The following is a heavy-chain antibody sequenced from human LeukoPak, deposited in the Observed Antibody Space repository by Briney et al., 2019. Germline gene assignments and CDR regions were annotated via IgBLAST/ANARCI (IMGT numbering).Heavy chain of an antibody. CDR2: IYYSGST. V-gene: IGHV4-59*01. D-gene: IGHD4-17*01. CDR3: ARDDGDCFDY. CDR1: GGSISSYY. Sequence: PSETLSLTCTVSGGSISSYYWSWIRQPPGKGLEWIGYIYYSGSTNYNPSLKSRVAISVDTSKNQFSLKLSSVTAADTAVYYCARDDGDCFDYWGQGTLVTVSS. J-gene: IGHJ4*02.